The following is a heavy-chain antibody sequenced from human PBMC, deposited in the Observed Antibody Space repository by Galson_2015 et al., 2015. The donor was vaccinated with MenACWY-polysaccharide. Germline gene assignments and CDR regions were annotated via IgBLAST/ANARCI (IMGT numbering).Heavy chain of an antibody. V-gene: IGHV1-8*01. CDR2: MSPNSGNT. CDR3: ASTKAGTHYFEY. Sequence: QSGAEVKRPGASVTVSCKASGYTFTSYDINWVRQATGQGLEWMGWMSPNSGNTGYAQKFQGRVTMTRNTSINTAYMELSSLTSEDTAVYYCASTKAGTHYFEYWGQGTLATVSS. CDR1: GYTFTSYD. J-gene: IGHJ4*02. D-gene: IGHD6-19*01.